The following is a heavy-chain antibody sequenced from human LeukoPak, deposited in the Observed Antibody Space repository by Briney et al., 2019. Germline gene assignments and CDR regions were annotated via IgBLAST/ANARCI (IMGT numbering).Heavy chain of an antibody. V-gene: IGHV6-1*01. CDR2: TYYRSKWCS. Sequence: SQTLSLTCAISGDSVSNNSAAWNWIRQSPSRGLEWLGRTYYRSKWCSDYAVSVKSRITINPGTSKNQFSLHLNSVTPEDTAVYYCARVHFGWFDPWGQGTLVTVSS. J-gene: IGHJ5*02. CDR1: GDSVSNNSAA. CDR3: ARVHFGWFDP. D-gene: IGHD3-10*01.